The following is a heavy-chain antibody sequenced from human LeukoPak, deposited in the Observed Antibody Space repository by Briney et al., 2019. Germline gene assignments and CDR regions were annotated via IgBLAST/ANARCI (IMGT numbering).Heavy chain of an antibody. CDR3: AKEGQLVHRFRSHYYYYYYMDV. V-gene: IGHV3-23*01. CDR1: GFTFSSYA. Sequence: PGGSLRLSCAASGFTFSSYAMSWVRQAPGKGLEWVSAISGSGGSTYYADSVKGRFTISRDNSKNTLYLQMNSLRAEDTAVYYCAKEGQLVHRFRSHYYYYYYMDVWGKGTTVTISS. J-gene: IGHJ6*03. D-gene: IGHD6-13*01. CDR2: ISGSGGST.